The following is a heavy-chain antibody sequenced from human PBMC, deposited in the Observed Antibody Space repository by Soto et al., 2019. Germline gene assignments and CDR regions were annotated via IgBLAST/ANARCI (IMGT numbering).Heavy chain of an antibody. CDR3: AKDPSSGFAMENYFDY. J-gene: IGHJ4*02. CDR1: AFTFSSYA. V-gene: IGHV3-23*01. D-gene: IGHD3-10*01. CDR2: ISGSSTST. Sequence: EVQLSGSGGGLVQPGGSLRLSCAASAFTFSSYAMSWVRQAPGKGLEWVSAISGSSTSTYYADSVKGRFTISRDNSKNTLYLQMNSLRAEDTAVYYCAKDPSSGFAMENYFDYWGQGTLVTVSS.